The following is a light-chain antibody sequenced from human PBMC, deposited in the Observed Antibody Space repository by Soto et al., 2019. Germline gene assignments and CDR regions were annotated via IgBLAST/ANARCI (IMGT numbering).Light chain of an antibody. Sequence: QSALTQPASVSGSPGLSITISCTGTSSDVGGYNYVSWYQQHPGKAPKLMIYDVSNRPSGVSNRFSGSKSGNTASLTISGLQAEDEADYYCSSYTSSSNVVFGGGTKLTGL. CDR1: SSDVGGYNY. J-gene: IGLJ2*01. CDR2: DVS. V-gene: IGLV2-14*01. CDR3: SSYTSSSNVV.